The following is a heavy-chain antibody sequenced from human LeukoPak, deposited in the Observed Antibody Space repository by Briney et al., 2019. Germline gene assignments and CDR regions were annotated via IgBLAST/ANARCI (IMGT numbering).Heavy chain of an antibody. CDR3: AKDAEIAAAGHFHWFDP. J-gene: IGHJ5*02. CDR1: GFTFDDYA. Sequence: GGSLRLSCAASGFTFDDYAMRWVRHAPGKGLEWVSGISWNSGSIGYADSVQGRFTISRDNAKNSLYLQMNSLRAEDTALYHCAKDAEIAAAGHFHWFDPWGQGTPVTVSS. D-gene: IGHD6-13*01. CDR2: ISWNSGSI. V-gene: IGHV3-9*01.